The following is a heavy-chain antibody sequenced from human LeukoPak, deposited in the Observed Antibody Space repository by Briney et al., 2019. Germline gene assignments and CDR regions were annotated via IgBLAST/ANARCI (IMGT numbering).Heavy chain of an antibody. J-gene: IGHJ3*01. V-gene: IGHV4-61*01. CDR1: GDSVRSDTYY. D-gene: IGHD3-22*01. CDR3: VRETTTEYYDSSGYYRQTEVFDA. CDR2: VYYSART. Sequence: PSETLSLTCTVSGDSVRSDTYYWSWIRQPPGKGLEWIGFVYYSARTNYNASLKSRVTMSVDTSKNQFSLMLRSVTAADTAVYYCVRETTTEYYDSSGYYRQTEVFDAWGQGTMVTVSS.